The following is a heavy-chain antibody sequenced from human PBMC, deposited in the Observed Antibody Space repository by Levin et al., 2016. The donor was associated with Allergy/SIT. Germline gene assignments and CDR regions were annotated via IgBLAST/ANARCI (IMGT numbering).Heavy chain of an antibody. CDR2: IYSGGST. J-gene: IGHJ4*02. Sequence: GESLKISCAASGFTVRSNFMSWVRQAPGRGLEWVSIIYSGGSTNFADSVRGRFTLSRDISKNTLYLHMNSLRAEDTAVYFCARGAGVGATYFDLWGQGALVTVSS. CDR3: ARGAGVGATYFDL. V-gene: IGHV3-53*01. CDR1: GFTVRSNF. D-gene: IGHD1-26*01.